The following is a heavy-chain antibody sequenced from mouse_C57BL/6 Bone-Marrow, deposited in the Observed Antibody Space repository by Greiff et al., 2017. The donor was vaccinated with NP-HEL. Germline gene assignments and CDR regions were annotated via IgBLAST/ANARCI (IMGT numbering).Heavy chain of an antibody. CDR2: IYPRSGNT. CDR3: ARYPYSHYDY. V-gene: IGHV1-81*01. D-gene: IGHD2-5*01. J-gene: IGHJ2*01. Sequence: QVQLQQSGAELARPGASVKLSCKASGYTFTSYGISWVKQRTGQGLEWIGEIYPRSGNTYYNEKFKGKATLTADKSSSTAYMELRSLTSEDSAVYFCARYPYSHYDYWGQGTTLTVSS. CDR1: GYTFTSYG.